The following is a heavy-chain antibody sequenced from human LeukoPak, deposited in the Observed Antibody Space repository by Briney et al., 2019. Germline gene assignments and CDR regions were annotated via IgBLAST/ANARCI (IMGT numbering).Heavy chain of an antibody. J-gene: IGHJ4*02. CDR1: GGSISSSSYY. V-gene: IGHV4-39*07. D-gene: IGHD2-15*01. Sequence: SETLSLTCTVSGGSISSSSYYWGWIRQPPGKGLEWIGSIYYSGSTYYNPSLKSRVTISVDTSKNQFSLKLSSVTAADTAVYYCARDIAGYCSGGSCYPPYYWGQGTLVTVSS. CDR2: IYYSGST. CDR3: ARDIAGYCSGGSCYPPYY.